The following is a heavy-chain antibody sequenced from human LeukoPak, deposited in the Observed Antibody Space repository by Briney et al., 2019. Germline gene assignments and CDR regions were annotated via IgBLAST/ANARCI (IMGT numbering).Heavy chain of an antibody. V-gene: IGHV1-69*13. J-gene: IGHJ4*02. CDR3: ARDRLERYQSSRDFDY. Sequence: SVKVSCKASGGTFSSYAISWVRQAPGQGVEWMGGIIPIFGTANYAQKFQGRVTITADESTSTAYMELSSLRSEDTAVYYCARDRLERYQSSRDFDYWGQGTLVTVSS. CDR2: IIPIFGTA. CDR1: GGTFSSYA. D-gene: IGHD2-2*01.